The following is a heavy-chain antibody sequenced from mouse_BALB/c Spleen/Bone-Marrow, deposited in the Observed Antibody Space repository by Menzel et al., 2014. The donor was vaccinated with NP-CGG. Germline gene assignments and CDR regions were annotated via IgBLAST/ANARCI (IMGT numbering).Heavy chain of an antibody. CDR3: ARYYYGSSLFDY. Sequence: VQLQQSGAELVKPGASVKLSCTASGFNIKDTYMHWVKQRPEQGLEWIGRIDPANGNTKYDPKFQGKATITADTSSNTAYLQLSSLTSEDTAVYYCARYYYGSSLFDYWSQGTTLTVSS. V-gene: IGHV14-3*02. CDR2: IDPANGNT. J-gene: IGHJ2*01. CDR1: GFNIKDTY. D-gene: IGHD1-1*01.